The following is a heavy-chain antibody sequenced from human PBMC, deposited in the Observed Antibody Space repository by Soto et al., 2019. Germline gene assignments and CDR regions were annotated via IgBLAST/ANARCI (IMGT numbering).Heavy chain of an antibody. CDR2: IKRKTDGETT. Sequence: GGSLRLSCAASGFTFSSAWMSWVRQAPGKGLEWVGRIKRKTDGETTDYAAPVKGRFTISRDDSKNTLYLQMSSLQTEDTALYYCTTDFKGDTAVDYWGQGTLVTVSS. CDR3: TTDFKGDTAVDY. V-gene: IGHV3-15*01. CDR1: GFTFSSAW. J-gene: IGHJ4*02. D-gene: IGHD5-18*01.